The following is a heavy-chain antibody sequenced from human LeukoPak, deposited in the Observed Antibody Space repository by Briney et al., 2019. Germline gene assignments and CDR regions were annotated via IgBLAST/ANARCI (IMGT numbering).Heavy chain of an antibody. CDR2: IKQDGSEK. CDR1: GFTFSSYW. J-gene: IGHJ3*02. V-gene: IGHV3-7*03. Sequence: GGSLRLSCAAPGFTFSSYWMSWVRQAPGKGLEWVANIKQDGSEKYYVDSVKGRFTISRDNAKNSLYLQMNSLRAEDTAVYYCARRPSAFDIWGQGTMVTVSS. CDR3: ARRPSAFDI.